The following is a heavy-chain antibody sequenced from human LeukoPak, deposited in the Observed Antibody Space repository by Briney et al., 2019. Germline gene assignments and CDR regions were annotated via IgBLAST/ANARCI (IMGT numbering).Heavy chain of an antibody. V-gene: IGHV3-53*01. CDR1: GFTVSSNY. D-gene: IGHD6-13*01. J-gene: IGHJ4*02. Sequence: GGSLRLSCAASGFTVSSNYMSWVRQAPGKGLEWVSVIYSGGSTYYADSVKGRFTISRDNSKNTLYLQMNSLRAGDTAVYYCASSHSSSWYLLDYWGQGTLVTVSS. CDR3: ASSHSSSWYLLDY. CDR2: IYSGGST.